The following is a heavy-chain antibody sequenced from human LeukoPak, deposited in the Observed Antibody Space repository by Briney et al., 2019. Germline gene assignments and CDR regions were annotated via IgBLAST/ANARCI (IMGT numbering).Heavy chain of an antibody. CDR2: ISESGGST. D-gene: IGHD3-10*01. CDR3: AKGSF. CDR1: GFTFSTSA. Sequence: PGGSLRLSCVVSGFTFSTSAMSWVRQAPGKGLEWVSGISESGGSTYCADSVKGRFTSSRDNSKNTLYLQMNNLRAEDTAAYYCAKGSFWGQGTLVTVSS. V-gene: IGHV3-23*01. J-gene: IGHJ4*02.